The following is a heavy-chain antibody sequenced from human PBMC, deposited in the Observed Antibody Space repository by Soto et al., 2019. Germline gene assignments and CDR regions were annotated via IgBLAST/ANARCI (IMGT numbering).Heavy chain of an antibody. Sequence: APVKVSCKASGYTFPSHGISWVRQAPGQGLEWMEWISAYNGNTNYAQKLQGRVTMTTATSTSTAYMELRSLRSDDTAMYYCAGPMMAAGRFYNGMHFRCPGTTRTAS. CDR1: GYTFPSHG. CDR3: AGPMMAAGRFYNGMHF. D-gene: IGHD6-13*01. V-gene: IGHV1-18*01. CDR2: ISAYNGNT. J-gene: IGHJ6*02.